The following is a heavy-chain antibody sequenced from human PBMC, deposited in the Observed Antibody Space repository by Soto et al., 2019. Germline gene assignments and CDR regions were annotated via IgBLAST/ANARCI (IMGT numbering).Heavy chain of an antibody. V-gene: IGHV4-59*12. J-gene: IGHJ4*02. CDR1: GGSISSYY. CDR3: AREGYDILTGYYNVGY. CDR2: IYYSGST. D-gene: IGHD3-9*01. Sequence: LSLTCTVSGGSISSYYWSWIRQPPGKGLEWIGYIYYSGSTNYNPSLKSRVTISVDTSKNQFSLKLSSVTAADTAVYYCAREGYDILTGYYNVGYWGQGTLVTVSS.